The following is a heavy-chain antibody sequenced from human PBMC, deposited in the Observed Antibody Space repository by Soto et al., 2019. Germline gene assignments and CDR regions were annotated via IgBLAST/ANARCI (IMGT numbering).Heavy chain of an antibody. CDR3: ARHVRVVVVPAAAYYYYYMDV. Sequence: SETLSLTCTVSGGSISSGDWSWIRQPPGKGLKWIGYIYYSGSTNYNPSLKSRVTISVDTSKNQFSLKLSSVTAADTAVYYCARHVRVVVVPAAAYYYYYMDVWGKGTTVTVSS. V-gene: IGHV4-59*08. J-gene: IGHJ6*03. CDR2: IYYSGST. CDR1: GGSISSGD. D-gene: IGHD2-2*01.